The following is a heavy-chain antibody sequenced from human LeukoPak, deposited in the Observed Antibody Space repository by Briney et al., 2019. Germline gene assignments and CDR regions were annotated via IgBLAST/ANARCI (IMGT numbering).Heavy chain of an antibody. CDR3: AKSSDYYGSGSPYYFDY. D-gene: IGHD3-10*01. V-gene: IGHV3-23*01. CDR2: ISGSGGST. J-gene: IGHJ4*02. CDR1: GFTFSSYA. Sequence: GGSLRLSCAASGFTFSSYAMSWVRQAPGKGLEWVSAISGSGGSTYYADSVKGRFTISRDNSKNTLYLQMNSLRAEDTAVYYCAKSSDYYGSGSPYYFDYWGQGTLVTASS.